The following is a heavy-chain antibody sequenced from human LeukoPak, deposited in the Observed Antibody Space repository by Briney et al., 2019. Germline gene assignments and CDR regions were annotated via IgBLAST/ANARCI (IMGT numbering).Heavy chain of an antibody. CDR1: GFTFSSYW. CDR3: ARDPEMAAIMDYFDY. J-gene: IGHJ4*02. CDR2: IKEDGSEK. D-gene: IGHD5-24*01. V-gene: IGHV3-7*01. Sequence: GGSLRLSCAASGFTFSSYWMSWVRQAPGKGLEWVANIKEDGSEKNYVDSVKGRFTISRDNAKNSLYLQMNSLRAEDTAVYYCARDPEMAAIMDYFDYWGQGTLVTVSS.